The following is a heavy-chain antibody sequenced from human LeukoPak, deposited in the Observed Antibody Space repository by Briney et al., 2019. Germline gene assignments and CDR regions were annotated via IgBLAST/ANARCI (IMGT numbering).Heavy chain of an antibody. D-gene: IGHD2-2*01. CDR2: IRYDGSNK. CDR3: AKVCSASCYKEFDY. Sequence: GGSLTLSCQASGFTFYMYAMSWVRQAPGKGLEWVAFIRYDGSNKYYADSVKGRFTISRDNSKNTLYLQMNSLRAEDTAVYYCAKVCSASCYKEFDYWGQGTLVTVSS. J-gene: IGHJ4*02. CDR1: GFTFYMYA. V-gene: IGHV3-30*02.